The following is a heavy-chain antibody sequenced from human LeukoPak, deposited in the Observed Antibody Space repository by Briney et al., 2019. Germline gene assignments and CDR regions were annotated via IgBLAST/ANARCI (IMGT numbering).Heavy chain of an antibody. D-gene: IGHD3-10*01. Sequence: GASVKVSCKASGYTFTSYYMHWVRQAPGQGLEWMGWINPNSGGTNYAQKFQGRVTMTRDTSISTAYMELSRLRSDDTAVYYCARTYYGSGSYLYWGQGTLVTVSS. CDR2: INPNSGGT. J-gene: IGHJ4*02. V-gene: IGHV1-2*02. CDR3: ARTYYGSGSYLY. CDR1: GYTFTSYY.